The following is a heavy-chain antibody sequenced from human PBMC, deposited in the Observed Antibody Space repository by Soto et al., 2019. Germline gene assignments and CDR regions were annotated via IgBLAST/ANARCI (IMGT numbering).Heavy chain of an antibody. J-gene: IGHJ4*02. Sequence: QVQLQQWGAGLLKPSETLSLTCAVYGGSFSGYYWSWIRQPPGKGLEWIGEINHSGSTNYNPSLNSRVTISVNTSKNQFSLKLSSVTGADTAVYYCTRAPPSTSCYAEYWGQGTLVTVSS. V-gene: IGHV4-34*01. D-gene: IGHD2-2*01. CDR3: TRAPPSTSCYAEY. CDR1: GGSFSGYY. CDR2: INHSGST.